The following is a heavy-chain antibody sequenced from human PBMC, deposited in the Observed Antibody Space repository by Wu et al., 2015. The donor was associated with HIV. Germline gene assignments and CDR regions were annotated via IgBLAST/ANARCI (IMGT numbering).Heavy chain of an antibody. J-gene: IGHJ4*02. D-gene: IGHD3-3*01. Sequence: VQSGMEVKKPGASVKVSCKASGYTFSSYGINWVRQAPGLGLEWMGWISTKTRRTEYEPKFRGRVTMTRDTSINTAYMELSRLRSDDTAVYYCARELEDFWSGYYFWGQGTLVAVPS. CDR1: GYTFSSYG. CDR3: ARELEDFWSGYYF. V-gene: IGHV1-18*01. CDR2: ISTKTRRT.